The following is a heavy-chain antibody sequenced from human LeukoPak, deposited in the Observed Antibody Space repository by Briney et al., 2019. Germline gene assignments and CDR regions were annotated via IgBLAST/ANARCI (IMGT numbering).Heavy chain of an antibody. J-gene: IGHJ4*02. CDR3: AREGLGYNY. Sequence: SETLSLTCTVSGGSISSYYWSWIRQPPGKGLEWIGYIYYSGSTNYNPSLKSRVTKSIDTSKNQFSLKLSSVTAADTAVYYCAREGLGYNYWGQGTLVTVSS. V-gene: IGHV4-59*01. CDR2: IYYSGST. D-gene: IGHD5-24*01. CDR1: GGSISSYY.